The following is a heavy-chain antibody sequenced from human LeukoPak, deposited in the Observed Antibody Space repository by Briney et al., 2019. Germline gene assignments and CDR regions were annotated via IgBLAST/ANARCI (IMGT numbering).Heavy chain of an antibody. V-gene: IGHV3-21*01. CDR1: GFTFSSYG. D-gene: IGHD5-18*01. J-gene: IGHJ4*02. CDR3: ASVDTAMAPFDY. Sequence: GGSLRLSCAASGFTFSSYGMHWVRQAPGKGLEWVSSITRSNYIYYADSVKGRFTISRDNAKNSLYLQMNSLRAEDTAVYYCASVDTAMAPFDYWGQGTLVTVSS. CDR2: ITRSNYI.